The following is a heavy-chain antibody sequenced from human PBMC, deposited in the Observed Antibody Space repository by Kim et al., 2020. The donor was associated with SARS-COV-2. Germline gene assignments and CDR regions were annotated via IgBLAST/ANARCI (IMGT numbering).Heavy chain of an antibody. J-gene: IGHJ5*02. D-gene: IGHD6-6*01. Sequence: PSLKSRVTISVDTSKNQFSLKLSSVTAADTAVYYCARLSVYSSSHPWFDPWGQGTLVTVSS. V-gene: IGHV4-59*08. CDR3: ARLSVYSSSHPWFDP.